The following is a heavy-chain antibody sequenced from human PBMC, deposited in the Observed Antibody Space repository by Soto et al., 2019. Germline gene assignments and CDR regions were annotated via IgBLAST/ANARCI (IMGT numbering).Heavy chain of an antibody. CDR3: ARANPTKYYDYVWGDYRRGGMDV. V-gene: IGHV1-69*06. CDR2: ILPLSGTT. CDR1: GGTFSAYA. J-gene: IGHJ6*02. Sequence: QLQLVRSGAEVKKPGSSVKVSCKASGGTFSAYAISWVRQAPGQGLEWMGGILPLSGTTNYTQRFQGRVTISADKSTSTAYMELSSLRSEDTAVYYCARANPTKYYDYVWGDYRRGGMDVWGQGTTVTVSS. D-gene: IGHD3-16*02.